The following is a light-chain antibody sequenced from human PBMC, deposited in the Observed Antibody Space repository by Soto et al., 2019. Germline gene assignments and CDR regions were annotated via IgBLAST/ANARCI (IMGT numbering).Light chain of an antibody. CDR3: QQYSNWPET. CDR2: DAS. V-gene: IGKV3-15*01. Sequence: EIVMTQSPATLSVPPGERATLSCRASQSVSSNLAWYQQKVGQAPRLLIYDASTRATGVPARFSGSGSGTEFTLTISSLQSEDFAVYYCQQYSNWPETFGQGTKVEIK. J-gene: IGKJ1*01. CDR1: QSVSSN.